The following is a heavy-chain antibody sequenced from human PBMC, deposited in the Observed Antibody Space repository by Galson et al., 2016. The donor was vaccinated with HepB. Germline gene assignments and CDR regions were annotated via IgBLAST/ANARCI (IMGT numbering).Heavy chain of an antibody. D-gene: IGHD1-1*01. Sequence: CAISGDSVSSNSAAWNWIRQSPSRGLEWLGRTYYRSKWYNDYAVSVKSRITINPDTSKNQFSLQLNSVTPEDTAVYYCARDLGGAYGTGRSFDYGGQGTLVTVSS. CDR1: GDSVSSNSAA. CDR3: ARDLGGAYGTGRSFDY. J-gene: IGHJ4*02. V-gene: IGHV6-1*01. CDR2: TYYRSKWYN.